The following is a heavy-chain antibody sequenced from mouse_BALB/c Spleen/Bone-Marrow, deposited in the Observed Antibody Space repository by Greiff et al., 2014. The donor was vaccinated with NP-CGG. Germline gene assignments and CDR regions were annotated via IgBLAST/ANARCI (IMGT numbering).Heavy chain of an antibody. CDR2: IWAGGST. J-gene: IGHJ2*01. Sequence: QVQLKESGPGLGAPSQSLSITCTVSGVSFNSYGVHWIRQPPGKGLEWLGVIWAGGSTNYNSALMSRLSISKDNSKSQVFLKMNSPQTDDTAMYYCARYYYGFLDYWGQGTTLTVSS. CDR1: GVSFNSYG. V-gene: IGHV2-9*02. CDR3: ARYYYGFLDY. D-gene: IGHD1-2*01.